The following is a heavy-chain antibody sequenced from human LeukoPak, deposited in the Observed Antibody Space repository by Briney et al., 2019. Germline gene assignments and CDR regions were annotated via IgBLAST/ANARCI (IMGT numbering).Heavy chain of an antibody. CDR2: IKQDGSEK. J-gene: IGHJ4*02. D-gene: IGHD2-2*01. V-gene: IGHV3-7*03. CDR3: ARGEYQLPGDS. CDR1: GFTFSSYW. Sequence: PGGSLRLSCAASGFTFSSYWMSWVRQAPGKGLEWVANIKQDGSEKYYVDSVKGRFTTSTDNTKTSLYLQMNSLRPEDTAVYYCARGEYQLPGDSWGQGTLVTVSS.